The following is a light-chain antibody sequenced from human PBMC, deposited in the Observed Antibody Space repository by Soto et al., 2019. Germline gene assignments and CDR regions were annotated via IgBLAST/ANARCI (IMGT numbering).Light chain of an antibody. V-gene: IGKV3-20*01. CDR3: HEYGSSAHT. CDR1: HSVSSSF. J-gene: IGKJ4*01. Sequence: EIALTQSPGTLSLSPGERATLSCRASHSVSSSFLAWYQQKPGQAPRLLIYGASNRATGSPDRFSGSGSGIDVTLTISRLEPEDVAVYYCHEYGSSAHTCGGGNKVVIK. CDR2: GAS.